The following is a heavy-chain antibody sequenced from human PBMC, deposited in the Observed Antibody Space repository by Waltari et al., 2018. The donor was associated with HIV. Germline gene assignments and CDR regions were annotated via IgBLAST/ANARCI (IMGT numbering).Heavy chain of an antibody. Sequence: QVQLVQSGAEVKKPGASVKVSCKASGYTFTGYYMHWVRQAPGQGLEWMGWINPNSGGTNYAQKFQGRVTMTRDTSISTAYMELSRLRSDYTAVYYCATALYSSSSAGSIDYWGQGTLVTVSS. D-gene: IGHD6-6*01. CDR2: INPNSGGT. J-gene: IGHJ4*02. CDR3: ATALYSSSSAGSIDY. V-gene: IGHV1-2*02. CDR1: GYTFTGYY.